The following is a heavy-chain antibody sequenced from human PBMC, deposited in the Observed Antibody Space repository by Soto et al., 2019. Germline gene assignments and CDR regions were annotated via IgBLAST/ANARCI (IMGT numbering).Heavy chain of an antibody. Sequence: PSETLSLTCSVSGGSINSSSYFWGWVRQPPGKGLEWIGSIYYSGSTYYNPSLRSRVTISVDTSKNQFSLKLSSVTAADTAVFYCARHYSSGSRNWFDPWGQGTLVTVSS. CDR3: ARHYSSGSRNWFDP. D-gene: IGHD6-19*01. J-gene: IGHJ5*02. CDR2: IYYSGST. V-gene: IGHV4-39*01. CDR1: GGSINSSSYF.